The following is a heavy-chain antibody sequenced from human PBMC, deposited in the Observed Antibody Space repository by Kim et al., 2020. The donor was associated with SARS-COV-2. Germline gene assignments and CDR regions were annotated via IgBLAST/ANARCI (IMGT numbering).Heavy chain of an antibody. V-gene: IGHV5-51*01. J-gene: IGHJ6*02. D-gene: IGHD3-10*01. Sequence: GESLKISCKGSGYSFTSYWIGWVRQMPGKGLEWMGIIYPGDSDTRYSPSFQGQVTISADKSISTAYLQWSSLKASDTAMYYCASYPRFSGSGSYSKDYYYYCGMDVWGQGTTVTVSS. CDR2: IYPGDSDT. CDR1: GYSFTSYW. CDR3: ASYPRFSGSGSYSKDYYYYCGMDV.